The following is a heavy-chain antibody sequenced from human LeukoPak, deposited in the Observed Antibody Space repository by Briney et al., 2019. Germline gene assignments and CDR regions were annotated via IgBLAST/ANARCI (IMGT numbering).Heavy chain of an antibody. D-gene: IGHD3-22*01. CDR1: GGSFSGYY. Sequence: SETQSLTCAVSGGSFSGYYWYWIRQPPGKGLEWIGVINHGESTNYNPSLKSRATLSVDTSKNQFSLKLTSVTAADTAVYYCARGRTYYYDTSGYYPSIYYGMDVWGQGTTVIVSS. J-gene: IGHJ6*02. CDR3: ARGRTYYYDTSGYYPSIYYGMDV. V-gene: IGHV4-34*01. CDR2: INHGEST.